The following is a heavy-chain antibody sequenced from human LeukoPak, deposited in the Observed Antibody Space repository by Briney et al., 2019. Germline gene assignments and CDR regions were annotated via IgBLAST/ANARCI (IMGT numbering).Heavy chain of an antibody. V-gene: IGHV3-20*04. J-gene: IGHJ4*02. Sequence: GGPLRLSCAASGFTFSDYGMSWLPQAPGKGLECVSSINWNGGNTAYADSVKGRFTISRDTAKDSLYLQLNSLRAEDTALYYCARDRGWLQYIDYWGQGTLVTVSS. D-gene: IGHD5-24*01. CDR3: ARDRGWLQYIDY. CDR2: INWNGGNT. CDR1: GFTFSDYG.